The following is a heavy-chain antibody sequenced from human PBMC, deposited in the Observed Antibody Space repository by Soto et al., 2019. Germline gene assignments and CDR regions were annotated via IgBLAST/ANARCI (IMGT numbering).Heavy chain of an antibody. Sequence: SETLSLTCTVSGDSLTSHSYYWTWVRQPPGKGLEWIGNIYYTGNANYNPSLTGRVTLSVDTYRNQFSLRLTSVTAADTAVYYCARGVPLPKLLYQRGYYYYGMDVWGQGTLVTVSS. V-gene: IGHV4-61*01. CDR1: GDSLTSHSYY. CDR2: IYYTGNA. CDR3: ARGVPLPKLLYQRGYYYYGMDV. D-gene: IGHD2-2*02. J-gene: IGHJ6*02.